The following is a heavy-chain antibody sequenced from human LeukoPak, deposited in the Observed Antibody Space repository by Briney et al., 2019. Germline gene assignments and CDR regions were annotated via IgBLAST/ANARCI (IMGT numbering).Heavy chain of an antibody. V-gene: IGHV4-38-2*02. CDR1: GYSISSGYY. CDR2: IYHSGST. D-gene: IGHD2-2*01. CDR3: ARVRGYCSSTICYRYYFDY. Sequence: PSETLSLTCTVSGYSISSGYYWGWIRQPPGKGLEWVGTIYHSGSTYYNPSLKSRVTISVDTSKNQFSLKLTSVTAADTAVYYCARVRGYCSSTICYRYYFDYWGQGTLVTVSS. J-gene: IGHJ4*02.